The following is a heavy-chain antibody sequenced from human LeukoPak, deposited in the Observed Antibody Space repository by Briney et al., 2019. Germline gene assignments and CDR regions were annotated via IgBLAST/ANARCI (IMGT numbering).Heavy chain of an antibody. CDR1: AYTFTTYY. CDR2: IYPSAGST. Sequence: ASVKVSCKSSAYTFTTYYIHWVRQAPGQGLEWIGMIYPSAGSTYYAQRFQGRVTMTRDTSTSTVYMELGSLTSDDTAVYYCARDWRIALVRGVINVPGGMNVWGQGTTVTVSS. J-gene: IGHJ6*02. D-gene: IGHD3-10*01. V-gene: IGHV1-46*01. CDR3: ARDWRIALVRGVINVPGGMNV.